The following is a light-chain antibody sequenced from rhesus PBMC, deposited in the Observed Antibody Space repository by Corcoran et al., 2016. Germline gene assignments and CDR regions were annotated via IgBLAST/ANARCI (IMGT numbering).Light chain of an antibody. CDR1: QAISNA. Sequence: DIHMTQSPSSLSASVGDKVTITCRASQAISNALAWFQQKPGKAPKLLIYAASNLQSGAPSRFSGRGSRTTFTLTISSLQAADYTVYYCPHRHSYPYSFGLETKVVIK. V-gene: IGKV1-33*01. J-gene: IGKJ2*01. CDR3: PHRHSYPYS. CDR2: AAS.